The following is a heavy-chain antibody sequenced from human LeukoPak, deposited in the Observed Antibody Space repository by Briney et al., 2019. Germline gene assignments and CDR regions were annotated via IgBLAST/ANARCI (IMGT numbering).Heavy chain of an antibody. CDR1: GFIFSDYG. CDR3: AKDYGDYEFDWFDP. D-gene: IGHD4-17*01. V-gene: IGHV3-30*02. CDR2: KGYDGRNK. Sequence: GGSLRLSCEASGFIFSDYGMQWVRHSPAKGLEWVSSKGYDGRNKKYIDSVKDRFTISRDNSKNTLYLQMNSLRAEDTAVYYCAKDYGDYEFDWFDPWGQGTLVTVSS. J-gene: IGHJ5*02.